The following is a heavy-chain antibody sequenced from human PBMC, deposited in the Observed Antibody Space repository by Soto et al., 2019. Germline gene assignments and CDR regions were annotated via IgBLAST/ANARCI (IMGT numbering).Heavy chain of an antibody. CDR1: GYTLTELS. J-gene: IGHJ6*03. Sequence: ASVKVSCKVSGYTLTELSMHWVRQAPGKGLECMGGFDPEDGETIYAQKFQGRVTMTEDTSTDTAYMELSSLRSEDTAVYYCATLPVTTHYYYYMDVWGKGTTVTVSS. CDR2: FDPEDGET. V-gene: IGHV1-24*01. CDR3: ATLPVTTHYYYYMDV. D-gene: IGHD4-17*01.